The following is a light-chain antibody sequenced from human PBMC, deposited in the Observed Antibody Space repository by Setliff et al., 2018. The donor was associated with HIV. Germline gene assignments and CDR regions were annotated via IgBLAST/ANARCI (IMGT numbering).Light chain of an antibody. CDR2: EVT. V-gene: IGLV2-14*01. CDR3: SCYTKTASVYV. CDR1: SDDVGGSNY. J-gene: IGLJ1*01. Sequence: QSALTQPASMSGSPGQSITISCTGSSDDVGGSNYVSWYQQHPGKAPKLIIYEVTVRPSGVSSRFSGSKSGNTASLTLSGLQTEDEADYYCSCYTKTASVYVFGSGTKVTVL.